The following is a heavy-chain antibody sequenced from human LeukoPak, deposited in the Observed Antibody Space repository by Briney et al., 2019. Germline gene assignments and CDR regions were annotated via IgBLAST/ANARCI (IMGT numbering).Heavy chain of an antibody. Sequence: AASGTVSCKASGGTFSSYAISWVRQAPGQGLEWMGGIIPIFGTANYAQKFQGRVTITADESTSTAYMELSSPRSEDTAVYYCARLKYSYGYWFDPWGQGTLVTVSS. J-gene: IGHJ5*02. D-gene: IGHD5-18*01. CDR1: GGTFSSYA. CDR3: ARLKYSYGYWFDP. V-gene: IGHV1-69*13. CDR2: IIPIFGTA.